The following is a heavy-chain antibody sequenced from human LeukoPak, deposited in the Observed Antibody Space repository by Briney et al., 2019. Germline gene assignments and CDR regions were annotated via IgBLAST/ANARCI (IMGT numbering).Heavy chain of an antibody. CDR3: ARESWERGYYYYGMDV. J-gene: IGHJ6*02. Sequence: SETLSLTCTVSGGSVSSGSHYWSWIRQPPGKGLEWIGYIYYSGSTNYNPSLKSRVTISVDTSKNQFSLKLSSVTAADTAVYYCARESWERGYYYYGMDVWGQGTTVTVSS. CDR1: GGSVSSGSHY. D-gene: IGHD1-26*01. V-gene: IGHV4-61*01. CDR2: IYYSGST.